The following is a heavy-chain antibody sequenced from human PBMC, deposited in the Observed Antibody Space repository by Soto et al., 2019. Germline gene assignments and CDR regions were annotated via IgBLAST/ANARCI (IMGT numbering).Heavy chain of an antibody. CDR3: ARFIGVAYFSWVDP. Sequence: QLQLQESGSGLVKPSQTLSLTCAVSGGSISSGGYSWSWIRQPPGKGLEWIGYIYHSGSTYYNPSPKSRVTISIDRSKNQFSLKLGSVTAADTGVYYCARFIGVAYFSWVDPWGQGTLVTVSS. D-gene: IGHD6-19*01. V-gene: IGHV4-30-2*01. CDR2: IYHSGST. J-gene: IGHJ5*02. CDR1: GGSISSGGYS.